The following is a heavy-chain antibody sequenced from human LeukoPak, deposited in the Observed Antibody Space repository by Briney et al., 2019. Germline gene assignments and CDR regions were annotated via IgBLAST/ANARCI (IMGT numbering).Heavy chain of an antibody. CDR2: ISYDGSNK. V-gene: IGHV3-30*04. D-gene: IGHD2-2*01. Sequence: PGGSLRLSCAASGFTFSSYAMHWVRQAPGKELEWVAVISYDGSNKYYADSVKGRFTISRDNSKNTLYLQMNSLRAEDTAVYYCARERRGRVVPAALDYWGQGTLVTVSS. J-gene: IGHJ4*02. CDR3: ARERRGRVVPAALDY. CDR1: GFTFSSYA.